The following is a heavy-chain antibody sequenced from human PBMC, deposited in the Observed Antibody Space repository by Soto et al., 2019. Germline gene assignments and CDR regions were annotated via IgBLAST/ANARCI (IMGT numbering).Heavy chain of an antibody. V-gene: IGHV1-8*01. J-gene: IGHJ5*02. Sequence: ASVKVSCKASGYTFTSYDINWVRQATGQGLEWMGWMNPNSGNTGYAQKFQGRVTMTRNTSISTAYMELSSLTSEDTAVYYCAADRDPTDPYKWVDPWGQGTLVTVSS. CDR2: MNPNSGNT. CDR3: AADRDPTDPYKWVDP. D-gene: IGHD1-1*01. CDR1: GYTFTSYD.